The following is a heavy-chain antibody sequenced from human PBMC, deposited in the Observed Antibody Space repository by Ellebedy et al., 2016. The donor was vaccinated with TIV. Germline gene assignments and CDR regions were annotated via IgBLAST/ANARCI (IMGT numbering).Heavy chain of an antibody. CDR3: ARGGPKGEFTWFDP. CDR1: ENSFTSCD. J-gene: IGHJ5*02. CDR2: MNPKSGNT. V-gene: IGHV1-8*01. Sequence: AASVKVSCKASENSFTSCDINWVRQAIGQGLEWMGWMNPKSGNTGYAQRFQGRVTMTWNTSINTAYMDLTSLRSEDTAVYYCARGGPKGEFTWFDPWGQGTLVIVSS. D-gene: IGHD3-16*01.